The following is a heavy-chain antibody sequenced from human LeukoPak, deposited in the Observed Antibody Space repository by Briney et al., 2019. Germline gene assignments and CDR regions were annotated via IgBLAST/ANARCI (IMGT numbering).Heavy chain of an antibody. CDR3: ARVRRANWNPEMNDAFDI. D-gene: IGHD1-1*01. CDR2: ISYDGSNK. J-gene: IGHJ3*02. V-gene: IGHV3-30*03. Sequence: PGGSLRLSCAAPGFTFSSYSMNWVRQAPGKGLEWVAVISYDGSNKYYADSVKGRFTISRDNSKNTLYLQMNSLRAEDTAVYYCARVRRANWNPEMNDAFDIWGQGTMVTVSS. CDR1: GFTFSSYS.